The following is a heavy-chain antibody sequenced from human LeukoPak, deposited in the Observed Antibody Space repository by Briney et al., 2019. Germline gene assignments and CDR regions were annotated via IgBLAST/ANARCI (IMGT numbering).Heavy chain of an antibody. CDR1: GGSISSSGYY. CDR3: ARHGLAASGFFDY. J-gene: IGHJ4*02. D-gene: IGHD6-13*01. V-gene: IGHV4-39*01. CDR2: IYHSGST. Sequence: SETLSLTCTVSGGSISSSGYYWGWIRQSPEKGLEWIGSIYHSGSTYYNPSLKSRVTISVDTSKNQFSLKLSSVTAADTAVYYCARHGLAASGFFDYWGQGTLVTVSS.